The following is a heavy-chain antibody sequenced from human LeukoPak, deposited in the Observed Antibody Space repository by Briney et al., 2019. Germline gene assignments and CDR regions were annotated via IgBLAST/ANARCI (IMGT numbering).Heavy chain of an antibody. D-gene: IGHD6-19*01. Sequence: GGSLRLSCAASGFTFSSYAMSWVRQAPGKGLEWVSAISGSGSTTYYADSVKGRFTISRDNSKNTLYLQMNGLRAEDTAVYYCATKSDTSGWYLGHFDYWGQGTLVTVSS. CDR3: ATKSDTSGWYLGHFDY. CDR1: GFTFSSYA. J-gene: IGHJ4*02. V-gene: IGHV3-23*01. CDR2: ISGSGSTT.